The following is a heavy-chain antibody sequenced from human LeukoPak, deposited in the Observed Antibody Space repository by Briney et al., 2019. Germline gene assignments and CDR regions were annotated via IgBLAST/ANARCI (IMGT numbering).Heavy chain of an antibody. D-gene: IGHD4-23*01. CDR2: INPSGGST. J-gene: IGHJ4*02. CDR3: ARDLEDYGGNPGYFDY. CDR1: GYTFTSYY. Sequence: ASVKVSCKASGYTFTSYYMHWVRQAPGQGLEWMGIINPSGGSTSYAQKFQGRVTMTRDTSTSTVYMELSSLRSEDTAVYYCARDLEDYGGNPGYFDYWGQGTLVTVSS. V-gene: IGHV1-46*01.